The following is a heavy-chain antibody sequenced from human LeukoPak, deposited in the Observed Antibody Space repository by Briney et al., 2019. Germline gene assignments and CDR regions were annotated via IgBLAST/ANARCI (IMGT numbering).Heavy chain of an antibody. CDR3: ARGGGFMGTPGDYYYYGMDV. V-gene: IGHV3-30*02. D-gene: IGHD7-27*01. J-gene: IGHJ6*02. CDR2: IRYDGRNK. Sequence: GGSLRLSCAAAGLTFSNYGMHWVRQAPGKGLQWVAYIRYDGRNKYSADSVKGRFTISRENAKTSLYLQMNSLRAGDTAVYYCARGGGFMGTPGDYYYYGMDVWGQGTTVTVSS. CDR1: GLTFSNYG.